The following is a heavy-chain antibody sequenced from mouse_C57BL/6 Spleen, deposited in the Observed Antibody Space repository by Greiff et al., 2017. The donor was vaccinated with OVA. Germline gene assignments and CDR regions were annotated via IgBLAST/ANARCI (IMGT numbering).Heavy chain of an antibody. D-gene: IGHD1-1*01. V-gene: IGHV1-15*01. CDR1: GYTFTDYE. J-gene: IGHJ2*01. Sequence: QVQLQQSGAELVRPGASVTLSCKASGYTFTDYEMHWVKQTPVHGLEWIGAIDPETGGTAYNQKFKGKAILTADKASSTAYMELRSLTSEDSAVYYCTRAYYYGWGQGTTLTVSS. CDR3: TRAYYYG. CDR2: IDPETGGT.